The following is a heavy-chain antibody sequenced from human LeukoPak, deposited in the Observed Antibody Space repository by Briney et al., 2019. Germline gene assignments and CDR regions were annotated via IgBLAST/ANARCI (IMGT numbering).Heavy chain of an antibody. J-gene: IGHJ4*02. CDR3: ATVSGFGDY. D-gene: IGHD3-10*01. Sequence: GGSLILSCAASGFSLSDYAIHWVRQAPGKGLEWVAVITFDGTNKFYADSVKGRFTISRDNSKNTLYLQMNSLRAEDTAVYYCATVSGFGDYWGQGTLVTVSS. V-gene: IGHV3-30*01. CDR2: ITFDGTNK. CDR1: GFSLSDYA.